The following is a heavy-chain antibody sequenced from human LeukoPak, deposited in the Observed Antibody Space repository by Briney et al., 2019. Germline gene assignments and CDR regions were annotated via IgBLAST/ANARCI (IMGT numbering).Heavy chain of an antibody. J-gene: IGHJ5*02. D-gene: IGHD1-7*01. CDR1: GGSISSYY. CDR3: ARDRPESDWTYHPMFDL. Sequence: ETLSLTCTVSGGSISSYYWSWIRQPPGKGLVWVARINTAQSDTVYADSVKGRFIISRDNAKSTLYLQLNSLRVDDTAVYYCARDRPESDWTYHPMFDLWGQGTLVTVSS. V-gene: IGHV3-74*03. CDR2: INTAQSDT.